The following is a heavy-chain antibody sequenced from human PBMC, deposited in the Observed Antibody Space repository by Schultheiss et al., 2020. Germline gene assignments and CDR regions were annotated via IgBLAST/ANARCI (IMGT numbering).Heavy chain of an antibody. D-gene: IGHD6-13*01. J-gene: IGHJ4*02. Sequence: GGSLRLSCAASGFTFSSYGMHWVRQAPGKGLEWVSGISGSGGSTYCADSVKGRFTISRDNSKNTLYLQMNSLRAEDTAVYYCAKMITAAATAYWGQGTLVTVSS. V-gene: IGHV3-23*01. CDR1: GFTFSSYG. CDR2: ISGSGGST. CDR3: AKMITAAATAY.